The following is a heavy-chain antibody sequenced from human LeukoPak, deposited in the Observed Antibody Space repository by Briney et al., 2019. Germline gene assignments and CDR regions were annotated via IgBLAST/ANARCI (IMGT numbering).Heavy chain of an antibody. V-gene: IGHV1-8*01. D-gene: IGHD3-22*01. J-gene: IGHJ4*02. CDR3: ARGDNYYDSSGYDY. Sequence: EWMGWMNPNSGNTDYAQKFQGRVTMTRNTSISTAYMELSSLRSEDTAVYYCARGDNYYDSSGYDYWGQGTLVTVSS. CDR2: MNPNSGNT.